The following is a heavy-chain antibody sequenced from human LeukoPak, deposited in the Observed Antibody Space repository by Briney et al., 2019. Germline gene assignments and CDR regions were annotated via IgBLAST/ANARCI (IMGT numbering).Heavy chain of an antibody. D-gene: IGHD2-2*01. CDR2: INHSGST. J-gene: IGHJ4*02. CDR3: ARGIRSYGTKVPATAIGPHKY. Sequence: PSETLSLTCAVYGGPFSGYYWSWIRQPPGKGLEWIGEINHSGSTNYNPSLKSRVTISVDTSKNQFSLKLSSVTAADTAVYYCARGIRSYGTKVPATAIGPHKYWGQGTLVTVSS. V-gene: IGHV4-34*01. CDR1: GGPFSGYY.